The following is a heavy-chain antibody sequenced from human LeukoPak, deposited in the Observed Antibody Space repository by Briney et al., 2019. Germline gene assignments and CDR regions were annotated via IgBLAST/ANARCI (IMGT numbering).Heavy chain of an antibody. J-gene: IGHJ6*02. CDR1: GFTFSNAW. D-gene: IGHD4-17*01. V-gene: IGHV3-15*01. CDR2: IKSKTDGGTT. CDR3: TTAPYYTTDYGDYYYYYGMDV. Sequence: PGGSLRLSCAASGFTFSNAWMSWVRQAPVKGLEWVGRIKSKTDGGTTDYAAPVKGRFTISRDDSKNTLYLQMNSQKTEDTAVYYCTTAPYYTTDYGDYYYYYGMDVWGQGTTVTVSS.